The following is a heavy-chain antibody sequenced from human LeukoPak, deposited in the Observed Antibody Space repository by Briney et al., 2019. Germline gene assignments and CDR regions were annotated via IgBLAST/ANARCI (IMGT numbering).Heavy chain of an antibody. CDR3: AKGANYYDSSVW. D-gene: IGHD3-22*01. J-gene: IGHJ4*02. CDR1: GFDLTTYA. CDR2: ISGSGGST. Sequence: GGSLRLSCAASGFDLTTYAMTWVRQAPGKGLEWVSAISGSGGSTYYADSVKGRFTISRDNSKNTLYLQMNSLRAEDTAVYYCAKGANYYDSSVWWGQGTLVTVSS. V-gene: IGHV3-23*01.